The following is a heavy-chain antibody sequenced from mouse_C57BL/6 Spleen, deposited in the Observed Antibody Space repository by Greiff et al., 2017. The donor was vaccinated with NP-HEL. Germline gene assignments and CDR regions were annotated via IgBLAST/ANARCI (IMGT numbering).Heavy chain of an antibody. V-gene: IGHV1-64*01. CDR2: IHPNSGST. J-gene: IGHJ2*01. CDR1: GYTFTSYW. Sequence: VQLQQPGAELVKPGASVKLSCKASGYTFTSYWMHWVKQRPGQGLEWIGMIHPNSGSTNYNEKFKSKATLTVDKSSSTAYMQLSSLTSEDSAVYYCARSSTTVEGFDYWGQGTTLTVSS. D-gene: IGHD1-1*01. CDR3: ARSSTTVEGFDY.